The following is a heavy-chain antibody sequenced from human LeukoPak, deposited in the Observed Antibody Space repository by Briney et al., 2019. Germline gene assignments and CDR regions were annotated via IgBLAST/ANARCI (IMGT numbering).Heavy chain of an antibody. Sequence: GRSLRLSCAASGFTFSSYAMHWVRQAPGKGLEWVAVISYDGSNKYYADSVKGRFTISRDNAKNSLYLQMNSLRAEDTAVHYCARSPVGGWELQEFDYWGQGTLVTVSS. CDR2: ISYDGSNK. CDR1: GFTFSSYA. V-gene: IGHV3-30*07. J-gene: IGHJ4*02. D-gene: IGHD1-26*01. CDR3: ARSPVGGWELQEFDY.